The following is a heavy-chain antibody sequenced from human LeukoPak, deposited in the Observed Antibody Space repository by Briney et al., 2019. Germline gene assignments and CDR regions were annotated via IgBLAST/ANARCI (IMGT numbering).Heavy chain of an antibody. CDR1: GVSISSSSYS. J-gene: IGHJ4*02. CDR2: IYYSGST. CDR3: ARQGCSSTSCYRSWDY. D-gene: IGHD2-2*02. V-gene: IGHV4-39*01. Sequence: PSETLSLTCTVSGVSISSSSYSWGWIRSPPGKGLEWIGSIYYSGSTYYNPSLKSRVTISVHTSKNQCSLRLSSVTAADTAVYYCARQGCSSTSCYRSWDYWGQGTLVTVSS.